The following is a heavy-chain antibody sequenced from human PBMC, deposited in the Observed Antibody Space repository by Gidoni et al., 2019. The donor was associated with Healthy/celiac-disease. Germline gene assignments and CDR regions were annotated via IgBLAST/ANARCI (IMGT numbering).Heavy chain of an antibody. Sequence: RLSCAVSGFTFSSYAMSWVRQAPGQGLEWVSVISGSGGSTYYADSVKGRFTISRDNTNNTLYLQMNSMRAEDTAVYYCAKVGDTAMVGDWFDPWGQGTLVTVSS. CDR3: AKVGDTAMVGDWFDP. CDR2: ISGSGGST. J-gene: IGHJ5*02. V-gene: IGHV3-23*01. CDR1: GFTFSSYA. D-gene: IGHD5-18*01.